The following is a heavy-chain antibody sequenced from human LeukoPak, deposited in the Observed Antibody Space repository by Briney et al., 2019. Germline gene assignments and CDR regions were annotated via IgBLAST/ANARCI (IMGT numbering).Heavy chain of an antibody. CDR1: GASISSSGFY. CDR3: ARGGAEARITIFGVVIIRGSSDFDY. Sequence: PSETLSLTCTVSGASISSSGFYWGWIRQPPGKGLEWIGSIYYSGSTYYNPSLEGRVTISVDTSKNQFSLKLSSVTAADTAVYYCARGGAEARITIFGVVIIRGSSDFDYWGQGTLVTVSS. V-gene: IGHV4-39*01. CDR2: IYYSGST. D-gene: IGHD3-3*01. J-gene: IGHJ4*02.